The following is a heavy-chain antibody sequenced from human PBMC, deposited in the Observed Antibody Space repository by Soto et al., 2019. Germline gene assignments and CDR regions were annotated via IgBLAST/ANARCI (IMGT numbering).Heavy chain of an antibody. CDR1: SDSMNSGGYY. Sequence: QVQLQESGPGLVKPSQTLSLTCSVSSDSMNSGGYYWSWIRQHPGKGLEWIGYIYSNGDTYYNPSLRSRVTISVDTSKNQCSLNLTSVTGADTAVYYCSRRGGSSSGYYYYAFDVWGQGTKVTVSS. D-gene: IGHD6-6*01. CDR2: IYSNGDT. CDR3: SRRGGSSSGYYYYAFDV. J-gene: IGHJ6*02. V-gene: IGHV4-31*03.